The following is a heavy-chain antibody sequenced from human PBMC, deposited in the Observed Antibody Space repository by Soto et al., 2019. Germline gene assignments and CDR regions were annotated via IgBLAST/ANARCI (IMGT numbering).Heavy chain of an antibody. Sequence: GGSLRLSCAASGFTFSSYAMNWVRQAPGKGLKWVSAISGSAATTHFADSVKGRFTIPRDNSKNTLYLQMNSLRAEDTAVYYCARDLSRGSGDDYWGQGTLVTVSS. D-gene: IGHD6-19*01. CDR1: GFTFSSYA. J-gene: IGHJ4*02. CDR3: ARDLSRGSGDDY. CDR2: ISGSAATT. V-gene: IGHV3-23*01.